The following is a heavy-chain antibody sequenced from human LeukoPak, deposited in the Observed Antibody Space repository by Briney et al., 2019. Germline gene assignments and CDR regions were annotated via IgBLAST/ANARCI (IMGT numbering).Heavy chain of an antibody. J-gene: IGHJ4*02. CDR1: GFTFSRYW. CDR3: ARAIRGSAVDTGDR. Sequence: PGGSLRLSCAASGFTFSRYWMRWVRQAPGKGLEGVANIKNDGSKEYYVDSVKGRFTISRDNARNSLFLQMNSLTVEDTAVYYCARAIRGSAVDTGDRWGQGTLVTVSS. V-gene: IGHV3-7*01. CDR2: IKNDGSKE. D-gene: IGHD3-10*01.